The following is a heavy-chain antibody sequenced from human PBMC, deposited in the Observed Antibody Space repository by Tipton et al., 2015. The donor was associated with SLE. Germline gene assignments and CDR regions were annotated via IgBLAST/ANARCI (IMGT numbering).Heavy chain of an antibody. CDR1: GGSFSGYY. CDR2: INHSGGT. D-gene: IGHD3-22*01. V-gene: IGHV4-34*01. CDR3: ARDSSGGYNWFDP. J-gene: IGHJ5*02. Sequence: TLSLTCAVYGGSFSGYYWSWIRQPPGKGLEWIAEINHSGGTNYNPSLKSRVTISVDTSKNQFSLKLSSVTAADTAVYYCARDSSGGYNWFDPWGQGTLVTVSS.